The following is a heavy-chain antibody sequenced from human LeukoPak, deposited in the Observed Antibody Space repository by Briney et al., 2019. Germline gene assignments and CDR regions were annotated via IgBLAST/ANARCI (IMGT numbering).Heavy chain of an antibody. Sequence: SETLSLTCTVSGGSISSYYSSWIRQPPGKGLEWIGYFHYSGSTNYNPSLKSRVTISVDTSKNQFSLKLSSVTAADTAVYYCARLGDSSSRLYYFDYWGQGTLVTVSS. J-gene: IGHJ4*02. CDR1: GGSISSYY. CDR2: FHYSGST. D-gene: IGHD6-6*01. V-gene: IGHV4-59*08. CDR3: ARLGDSSSRLYYFDY.